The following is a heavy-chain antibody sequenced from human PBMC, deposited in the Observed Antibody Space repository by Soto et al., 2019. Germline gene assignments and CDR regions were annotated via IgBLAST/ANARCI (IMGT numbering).Heavy chain of an antibody. CDR2: LSGSGGST. D-gene: IGHD3-16*01. J-gene: IGHJ4*02. CDR1: GFTFSRYA. Sequence: GGSLRLSCAASGFTFSRYAMSLVRQAPGKGLEWVSALSGSGGSTYYADSVKGRFTISRDNSKNTLYLQMNSLRAEDTDVYYNSSIRGLGGGAPYFDHWGQGARVTVSS. V-gene: IGHV3-23*01. CDR3: SSIRGLGGGAPYFDH.